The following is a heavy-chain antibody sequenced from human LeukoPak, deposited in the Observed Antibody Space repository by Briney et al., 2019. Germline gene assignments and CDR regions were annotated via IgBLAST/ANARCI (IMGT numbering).Heavy chain of an antibody. CDR2: IYYSGST. V-gene: IGHV4-61*05. D-gene: IGHD6-19*01. Sequence: SETLSLTCTVSGGSISSSSYYWGWIRQPPGKGLEWIGYIYYSGSTNYNPSLKSRVTISVDTSKNQFSLKLSSVTAADTAVYYCARRIAVAGTNHYFDYWGQGTLVTVSS. CDR3: ARRIAVAGTNHYFDY. CDR1: GGSISSSSYY. J-gene: IGHJ4*02.